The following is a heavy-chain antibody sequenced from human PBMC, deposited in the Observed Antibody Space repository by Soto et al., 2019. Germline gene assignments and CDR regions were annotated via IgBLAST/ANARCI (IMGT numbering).Heavy chain of an antibody. Sequence: QVLLVHSGGEVKRPGASVKVSCKASGYMFSNYDISWVRQTPGQGLEWMGWINVYNGNTNYAKKFQGRVTMATDTSTNTAYLYLWSLQSDDTAVYFCARALSSGWFDYGGQGPLVSVSS. CDR1: GYMFSNYD. CDR2: INVYNGNT. D-gene: IGHD6-19*01. CDR3: ARALSSGWFDY. V-gene: IGHV1-18*01. J-gene: IGHJ4*02.